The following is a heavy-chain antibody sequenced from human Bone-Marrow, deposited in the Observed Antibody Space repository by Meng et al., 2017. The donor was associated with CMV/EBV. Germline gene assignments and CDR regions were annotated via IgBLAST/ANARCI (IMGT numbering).Heavy chain of an antibody. J-gene: IGHJ6*02. CDR1: GFTFSSYA. CDR2: ISYDGSNK. D-gene: IGHD6-6*01. V-gene: IGHV3-30*04. CDR3: ARDPPKYSSLTGDYYYYGMDV. Sequence: GEYLKISCAASGFTFSSYAMHWVRQAPGKGLEWVAVISYDGSNKYYADSVKGRFTISRDNSKNTLYLQMNSLRAEDTAVYYCARDPPKYSSLTGDYYYYGMDVWGQGTTVTVSS.